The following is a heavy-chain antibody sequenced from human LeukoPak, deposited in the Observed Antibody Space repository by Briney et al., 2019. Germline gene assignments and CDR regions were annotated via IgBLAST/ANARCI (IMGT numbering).Heavy chain of an antibody. CDR1: GYTFTSYG. CDR3: ARDPWGGDIVVVPAAIHDP. V-gene: IGHV1-2*06. Sequence: GASVKVSCKASGYTFTSYGISWVRQAPGQGLEWMGRINCNSGGTNYAQKFQGRVTMTRDTSISTAYMELNRLRSDDTAVYYCARDPWGGDIVVVPAAIHDPWGQGTLVTVSS. CDR2: INCNSGGT. D-gene: IGHD2-2*01. J-gene: IGHJ5*02.